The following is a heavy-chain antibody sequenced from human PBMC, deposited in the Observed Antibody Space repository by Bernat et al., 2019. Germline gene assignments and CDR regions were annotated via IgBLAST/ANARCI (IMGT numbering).Heavy chain of an antibody. J-gene: IGHJ4*02. V-gene: IGHV4-30-4*01. Sequence: QVQLQESGPGLVKPSQTLSLTCTFSGGSISSGDDYWSWIRQPPGKGLEWIGYIYYSGSTDYNPSLKSRVTISIDTYTNQFSLKLSYVTAADTAVDYCARVAAAGTEGNFDYWGQGTLVNVSS. CDR2: IYYSGST. D-gene: IGHD1-7*01. CDR3: ARVAAAGTEGNFDY. CDR1: GGSISSGDDY.